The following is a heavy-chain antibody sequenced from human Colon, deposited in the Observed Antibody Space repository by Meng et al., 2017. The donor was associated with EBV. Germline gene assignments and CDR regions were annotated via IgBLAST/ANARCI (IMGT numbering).Heavy chain of an antibody. CDR2: ISPNGVDK. CDR1: GFILSNYG. D-gene: IGHD5-18*01. CDR3: AKDRGYSFGSP. J-gene: IGHJ5*02. V-gene: IGHV3-30*18. Sequence: QVQLVQSGXGVVQPGRSXRLFCAASGFILSNYGFHWVRQAPGKSLEWVGFISPNGVDKFYGDSVRGRTTLSRDISKNTLYLQMNILRPEDTAVYYCAKDRGYSFGSPWGQGTLVTVSS.